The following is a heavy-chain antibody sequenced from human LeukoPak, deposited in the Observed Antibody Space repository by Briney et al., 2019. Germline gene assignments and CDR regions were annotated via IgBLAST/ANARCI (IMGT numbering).Heavy chain of an antibody. CDR1: GFTFSGYS. Sequence: GGSLRLSCAASGFTFSGYSMNWVRQAPGKGLEWVSYISSSSSTIYYADSVKGRFTISRDNAKNSLYLQMNSLRAEDTAVYYCARDGHIIVAPTYYFDYWGQGTLVTVSS. D-gene: IGHD2-2*01. CDR3: ARDGHIIVAPTYYFDY. V-gene: IGHV3-48*01. J-gene: IGHJ4*02. CDR2: ISSSSSTI.